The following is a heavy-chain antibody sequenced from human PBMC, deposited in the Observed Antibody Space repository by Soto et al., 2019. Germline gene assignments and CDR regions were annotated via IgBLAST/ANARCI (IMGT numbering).Heavy chain of an antibody. CDR1: GGSFSGYY. D-gene: IGHD3-10*01. CDR3: ARDLRVGAESWFDP. V-gene: IGHV4-34*01. J-gene: IGHJ5*02. Sequence: SETLSLTCAVYGGSFSGYYWSWIRQPPGKGLEWIGEINHSGSTNYNPSLKSRVTISVDTSKNQFSLKLSSVTAADTAVYYCARDLRVGAESWFDPWGQGTLVTVSS. CDR2: INHSGST.